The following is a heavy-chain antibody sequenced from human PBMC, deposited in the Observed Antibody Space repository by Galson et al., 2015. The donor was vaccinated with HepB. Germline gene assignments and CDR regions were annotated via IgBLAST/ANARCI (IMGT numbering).Heavy chain of an antibody. D-gene: IGHD4/OR15-4a*01. CDR1: GFTFSNYA. J-gene: IGHJ6*02. CDR3: ARGIPRTTDYISKHYYYGMDV. Sequence: SLRLSCAASGFTFSNYAMYWVRQAPGKGLEWVAVISNDGTNQFYGDSVQGRFTISRDNSRNTLYLQMNSLKSGDTAVYYCARGIPRTTDYISKHYYYGMDVWGQGTTVTVSS. V-gene: IGHV3-30*04. CDR2: ISNDGTNQ.